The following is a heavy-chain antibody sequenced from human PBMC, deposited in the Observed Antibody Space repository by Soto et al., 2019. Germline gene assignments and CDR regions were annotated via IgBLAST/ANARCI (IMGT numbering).Heavy chain of an antibody. CDR3: ARDTVGYCSGGSCETRYYYYGMDV. CDR1: GGSISSGGYY. D-gene: IGHD2-15*01. J-gene: IGHJ6*02. Sequence: QVQLQESGPGLVKPSQTLSLTCTVSGGSISSGGYYWSWIRQHPGKGLEWIGYIYYSGSTYYNPSPKRRVTISVDTSKNQFSLKLSSVTAADTAVYYCARDTVGYCSGGSCETRYYYYGMDVWGQGTTVTVSS. V-gene: IGHV4-31*03. CDR2: IYYSGST.